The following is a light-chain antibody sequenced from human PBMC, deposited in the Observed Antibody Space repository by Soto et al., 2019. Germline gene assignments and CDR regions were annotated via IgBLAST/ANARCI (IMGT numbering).Light chain of an antibody. CDR1: QTLDTW. V-gene: IGKV1-5*01. CDR3: QQYHDLPFT. Sequence: DIQLTQSPSTLSSSVGDTVTITCRASQTLDTWLAWYQQKPGKAPKLLIYDASRLDSGVPSRFSGSSSGTEFTLTISSLHPDDFATYYWQQYHDLPFTFGQGTKVDIK. CDR2: DAS. J-gene: IGKJ2*01.